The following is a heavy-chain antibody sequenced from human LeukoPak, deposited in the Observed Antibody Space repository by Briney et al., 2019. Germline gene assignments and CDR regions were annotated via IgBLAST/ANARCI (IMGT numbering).Heavy chain of an antibody. V-gene: IGHV3-74*01. Sequence: GGSLRLSCAASGFTLSSYWMHWVRQVPGKGLVWVSRINPDGSTTTYADSVKGRFTISRDNAKNTLYLQMNSLRAEDTAVYYCAKDPAYGSGSSYFDCWGQGTLVTVSS. CDR2: INPDGSTT. CDR1: GFTLSSYW. CDR3: AKDPAYGSGSSYFDC. J-gene: IGHJ4*02. D-gene: IGHD3-10*01.